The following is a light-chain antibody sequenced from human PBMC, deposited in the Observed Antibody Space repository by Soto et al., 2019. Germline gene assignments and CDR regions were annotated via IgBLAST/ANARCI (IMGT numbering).Light chain of an antibody. V-gene: IGKV3-20*01. CDR3: QQYGSSPPWT. Sequence: EIVLTQSPGTLSLSPGERATLSCRASQSVSSSYLAWYQQKPGQAPRLLIYGASIRVTGIPDRFSGSGSGTDFTLTINILEPEDFAVYYCQQYGSSPPWTFGQGTKVEIK. CDR1: QSVSSSY. CDR2: GAS. J-gene: IGKJ1*01.